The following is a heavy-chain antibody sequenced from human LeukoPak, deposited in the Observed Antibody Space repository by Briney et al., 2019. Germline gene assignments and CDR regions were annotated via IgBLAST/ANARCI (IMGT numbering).Heavy chain of an antibody. D-gene: IGHD6-13*01. J-gene: IGHJ5*02. V-gene: IGHV3-21*01. CDR3: ANGHSSSHDIHNWFDP. Sequence: GGSLRLSCAASGFSFSDYNMNWVRQAPGKGLEWVSSISSVSTYIYYADSVKGRFTISRDNAKNSLFLQMNSLRAEDTAVYYCANGHSSSHDIHNWFDPWGQGTLVTVSS. CDR1: GFSFSDYN. CDR2: ISSVSTYI.